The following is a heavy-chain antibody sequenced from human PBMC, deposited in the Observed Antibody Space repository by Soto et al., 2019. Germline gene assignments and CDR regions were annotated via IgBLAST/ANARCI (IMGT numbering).Heavy chain of an antibody. CDR2: IYYSGST. D-gene: IGHD3-10*01. Sequence: SETLSLTCTVSGGSISSGGYYWSWIRQHPGKGLEWIGYIYYSGSTYYNPSLKSRVTISVDTSKNQFSLKLSSVTAADTAVYYCARASETYYYGSGSYYNNWFDPWGQGTLVTVPQ. CDR1: GGSISSGGYY. V-gene: IGHV4-31*03. J-gene: IGHJ5*02. CDR3: ARASETYYYGSGSYYNNWFDP.